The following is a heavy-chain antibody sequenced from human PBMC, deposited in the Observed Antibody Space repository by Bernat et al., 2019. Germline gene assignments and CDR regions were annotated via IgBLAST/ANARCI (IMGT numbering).Heavy chain of an antibody. V-gene: IGHV3-30-3*01. CDR1: GFTFSSYA. J-gene: IGHJ4*02. CDR2: ISDDGSNK. CDR3: ARDGGRLLFDY. D-gene: IGHD3-16*01. Sequence: QVQLVESGGGVVQPGRSLRLSCAASGFTFSSYAMHWVRQAPGQGLEWVAVISDDGSNKYYADSVKGRFTISRDNSKNTLYLQMNSLRAEDTAVYYCARDGGRLLFDYWGQGTLVTVSS.